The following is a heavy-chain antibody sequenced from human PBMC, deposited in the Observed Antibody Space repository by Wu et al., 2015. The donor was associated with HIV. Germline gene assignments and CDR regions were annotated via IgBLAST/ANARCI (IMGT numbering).Heavy chain of an antibody. CDR1: GGTFSSYA. CDR2: FIPVSDTR. Sequence: QVQLVQSGAEVKKPGSSVKVSCKASGGTFSSYAINWVRQAPGQGLECMGRFIPVSDTRNYAQMFQGRVTITVDMPTNTAFMELNSLTSEDTAVYYCARGSIVEMSTASYFYYVMDVWGQGTTVTVSS. D-gene: IGHD5-24*01. V-gene: IGHV1-69*14. CDR3: ARGSIVEMSTASYFYYVMDV. J-gene: IGHJ6*02.